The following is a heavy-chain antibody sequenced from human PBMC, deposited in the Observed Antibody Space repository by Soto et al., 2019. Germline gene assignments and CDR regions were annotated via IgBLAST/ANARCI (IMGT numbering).Heavy chain of an antibody. CDR1: EFTFSSYE. V-gene: IGHV3-48*03. J-gene: IGHJ4*02. CDR2: ISSSGTTI. CDR3: VRFGGAAAGPGDY. Sequence: PGGSLRLSCVASEFTFSSYEMNWVRQAPGKGLGWVSYISSSGTTICYTDSVKGRFTISRDNAKKSLYLQMNSLRAEDTAVYYCVRFGGAAAGPGDYWGQGTLVTVSS. D-gene: IGHD6-13*01.